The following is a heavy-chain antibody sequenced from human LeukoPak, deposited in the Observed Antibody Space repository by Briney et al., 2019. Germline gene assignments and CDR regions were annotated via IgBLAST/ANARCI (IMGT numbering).Heavy chain of an antibody. CDR1: GGSFSGYY. D-gene: IGHD5-18*01. CDR2: INHSGST. J-gene: IGHJ5*02. CDR3: ARVLRLWSSNWFDP. V-gene: IGHV4-34*01. Sequence: PSETLSLTCAVYGGSFSGYYWSWIRQPPGKGLEWIGEINHSGSTNYNPSLKSRVTISVDTSKNQFSLKLSSVTSADTAVYYCARVLRLWSSNWFDPWGQGTLVTVSS.